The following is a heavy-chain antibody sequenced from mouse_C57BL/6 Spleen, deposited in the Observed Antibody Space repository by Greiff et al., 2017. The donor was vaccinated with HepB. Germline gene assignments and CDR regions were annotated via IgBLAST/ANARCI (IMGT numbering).Heavy chain of an antibody. CDR2: IRSKSNNYAT. D-gene: IGHD2-4*01. Sequence: EVKVVESGGGLVQPKGSLKLSCAASGFSFNTYAMNWVRQAPGKGSEWVARIRSKSNNYATYYADSVKDRFTISRDDSESMLYLQMNNLKTEDTAMYYCVRLNYDYHFDYWGQGTTLTVSS. CDR3: VRLNYDYHFDY. CDR1: GFSFNTYA. V-gene: IGHV10-1*01. J-gene: IGHJ2*01.